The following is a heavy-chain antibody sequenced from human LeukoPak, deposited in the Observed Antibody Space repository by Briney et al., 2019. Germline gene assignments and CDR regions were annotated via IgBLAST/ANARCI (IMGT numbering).Heavy chain of an antibody. J-gene: IGHJ4*02. V-gene: IGHV3-74*01. CDR3: ATALIAAIDY. CDR2: INSDGSST. D-gene: IGHD6-6*01. CDR1: GFTFTAYW. Sequence: GGSLRLSCAASGFTFTAYWMHWVRQVPGKGLMCVSRINSDGSSTTYADSVKGRFTISRDNAENTLYLQMNSLREEDTAVYYCATALIAAIDYWGQGTLVGVS.